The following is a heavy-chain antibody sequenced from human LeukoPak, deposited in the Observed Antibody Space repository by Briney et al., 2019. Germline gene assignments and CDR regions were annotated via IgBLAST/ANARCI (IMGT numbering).Heavy chain of an antibody. CDR1: GGSISSTNW. J-gene: IGHJ4*02. V-gene: IGHV4-4*02. D-gene: IGHD3-10*01. Sequence: SETLSLTCAVSGGSISSTNWWSWVRQPPGKGLEWIGEMHHSGSTNYNPSLKSRVTIPVDKSKNQFYLNLSSVTAADTAVYYCARVAAGSYYNYFDYWGQGTLVTVSS. CDR2: MHHSGST. CDR3: ARVAAGSYYNYFDY.